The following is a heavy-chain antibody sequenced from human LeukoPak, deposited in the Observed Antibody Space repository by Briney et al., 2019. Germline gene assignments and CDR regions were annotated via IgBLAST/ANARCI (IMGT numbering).Heavy chain of an antibody. CDR2: IKQDGSEK. CDR3: ASTSSFWSAYTYYFDY. J-gene: IGHJ4*02. CDR1: VFTFSSYW. Sequence: GVALRLSYAASVFTFSSYWMIGVRQPPAKGREGVANIKQDGSEKYYVDSVKGRFTISSDNAKTSLYLQMNSLRAEDTAVYYCASTSSFWSAYTYYFDYWGQGTLVTVSS. V-gene: IGHV3-7*01. D-gene: IGHD3-3*01.